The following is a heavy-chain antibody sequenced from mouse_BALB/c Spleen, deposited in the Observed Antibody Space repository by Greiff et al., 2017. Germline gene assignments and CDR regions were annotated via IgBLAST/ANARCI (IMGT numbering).Heavy chain of an antibody. V-gene: IGHV1-4*01. J-gene: IGHJ4*01. Sequence: QVQLKESGAELARPGASVKMSCKASGYTFTSYTMHWVKQRPGQGLEWIGYINPSSGYTNYNQKFKDKATLTADKSSSTAYMQLSSLTSEDSAVYYCAREGTYYVDAMDYWGQGTSVTVSS. D-gene: IGHD2-10*01. CDR3: AREGTYYVDAMDY. CDR1: GYTFTSYT. CDR2: INPSSGYT.